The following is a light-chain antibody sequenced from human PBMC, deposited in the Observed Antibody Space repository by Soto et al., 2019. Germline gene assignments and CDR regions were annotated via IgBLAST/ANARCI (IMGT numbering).Light chain of an antibody. J-gene: IGKJ1*01. CDR1: QNISSN. V-gene: IGKV3-15*01. CDR3: QQYNNWLWT. CDR2: GAS. Sequence: EIVMTQSPGTLSVSPGERATLSCRASQNISSNLAWYQQKPGQAPRVLIDGASTRATGTPARFSGSGSGTEFTLTISSLQSEDFAVYYCQQYNNWLWTFGQGTKVEIK.